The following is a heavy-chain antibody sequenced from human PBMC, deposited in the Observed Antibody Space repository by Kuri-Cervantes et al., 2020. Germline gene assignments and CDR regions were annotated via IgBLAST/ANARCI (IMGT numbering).Heavy chain of an antibody. CDR2: INPNSGGT. CDR3: ARAVAAPYYFDY. Sequence: ASVKVSCKTSGYTFTDHYVHWVRLAPGQGLEWMGWINPNSGGTNYAQKFQGRVTMTRDTSISTAYMELSRLRSDDTAVYYCARAVAAPYYFDYWGQGTLVTVSS. V-gene: IGHV1-2*02. CDR1: GYTFTDHY. D-gene: IGHD6-19*01. J-gene: IGHJ4*02.